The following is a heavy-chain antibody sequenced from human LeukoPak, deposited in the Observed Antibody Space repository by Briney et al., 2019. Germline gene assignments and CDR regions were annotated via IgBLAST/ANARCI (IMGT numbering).Heavy chain of an antibody. V-gene: IGHV3-21*01. Sequence: GGSLRLSCAASGFTFSSYSINWVRQAPGKGLEWVSSISSSSNYIHYADSVKGRFTISRDNAKNSLYLQMNSLRAEDTAVYYCARRSAQEDYWGQGTLVTVSS. J-gene: IGHJ4*02. CDR3: ARRSAQEDY. CDR1: GFTFSSYS. CDR2: ISSSSNYI.